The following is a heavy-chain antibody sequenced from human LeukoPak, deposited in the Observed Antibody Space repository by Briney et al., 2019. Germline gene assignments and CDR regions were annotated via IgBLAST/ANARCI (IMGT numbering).Heavy chain of an antibody. CDR3: ARGGTTEPYYFDY. J-gene: IGHJ4*02. CDR1: GGSISSYY. V-gene: IGHV4-59*01. D-gene: IGHD4-11*01. Sequence: SETLSLTCTVSGGSISSYYWSWIRQPPGKGLEWIGYIYYSGSTNYNPSLKSRVTISVDTSKNQFSLKLSSVTAADTAVYYCARGGTTEPYYFDYWGQGTLVTVSS. CDR2: IYYSGST.